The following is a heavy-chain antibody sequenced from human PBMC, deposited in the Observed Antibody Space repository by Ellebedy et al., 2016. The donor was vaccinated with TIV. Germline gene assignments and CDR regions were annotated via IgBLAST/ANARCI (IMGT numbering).Heavy chain of an antibody. Sequence: PGGSLRLSCAASGFSFSDHAMHWVRQAPGEGLEWVAVIYSDGRNQYYTDSVRGRFTISRDNSRNTLYLQMNSLRSEDTAMYYCANGAGVPSYFYYQFGMAAWGQGTTVTVSS. CDR3: ANGAGVPSYFYYQFGMAA. J-gene: IGHJ6*02. V-gene: IGHV3-30*04. D-gene: IGHD6-19*01. CDR2: IYSDGRNQ. CDR1: GFSFSDHA.